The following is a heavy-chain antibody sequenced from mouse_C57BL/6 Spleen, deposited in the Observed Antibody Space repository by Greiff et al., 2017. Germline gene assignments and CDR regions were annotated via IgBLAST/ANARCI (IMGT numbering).Heavy chain of an antibody. D-gene: IGHD1-1*01. CDR1: GYAFTNYL. CDR2: INPGSGGT. J-gene: IGHJ3*01. CDR3: ARGDYYCPFAY. V-gene: IGHV1-54*01. Sequence: VQLQQSGAELVRPGTSVKVSCKASGYAFTNYLIEWVKQRPGQGLEWIGVINPGSGGTNYNEKFKGKATLTADKSSSTAYMQLSSLTSEDSAVYFCARGDYYCPFAYWGQGTLVTVSA.